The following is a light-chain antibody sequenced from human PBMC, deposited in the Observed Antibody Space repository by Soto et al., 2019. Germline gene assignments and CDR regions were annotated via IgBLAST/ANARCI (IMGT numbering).Light chain of an antibody. CDR3: QQRSNWPPT. CDR1: QSLSSY. J-gene: IGKJ5*01. V-gene: IGKV3-11*01. Sequence: EIVLTQSPATLSLSPGERATLSCRASQSLSSYLAWYQQKPGQAPRLPIYDASNRATGIPARFSGSGSGTDFTLTISSLEPEDFAVYYCQQRSNWPPTFGQGTRLEIK. CDR2: DAS.